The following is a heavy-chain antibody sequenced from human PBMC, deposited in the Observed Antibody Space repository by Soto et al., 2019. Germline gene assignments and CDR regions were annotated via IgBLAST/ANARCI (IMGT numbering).Heavy chain of an antibody. CDR1: GYTFTSYA. V-gene: IGHV1-3*01. CDR2: INAGNGNT. Sequence: ASVKVSCKASGYTFTSYAMHWVRQAPGQRLEWMGWINAGNGNTKYSQKFQGRVTMTRDTSASTVYMDLSSLRSEDTAVYYCAREYCSGGSCRPDPWGQGTLVTVSS. CDR3: AREYCSGGSCRPDP. D-gene: IGHD2-15*01. J-gene: IGHJ5*02.